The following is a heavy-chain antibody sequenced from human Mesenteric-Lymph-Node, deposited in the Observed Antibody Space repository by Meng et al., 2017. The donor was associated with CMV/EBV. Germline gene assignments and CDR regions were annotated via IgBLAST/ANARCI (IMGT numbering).Heavy chain of an antibody. CDR3: ALQYCGGDCYSPYYYYGMDV. D-gene: IGHD2-21*01. V-gene: IGHV3-66*02. Sequence: GESLKISCAASGFTFNTYWMNWVRQAPGKGLEWVSVIYSGGSTYYADSVKGRFTISRDNSKNTLYLQMNSLRAEDTAVYYCALQYCGGDCYSPYYYYGMDVWGQGTTVTVSS. CDR2: IYSGGST. J-gene: IGHJ6*02. CDR1: GFTFNTYW.